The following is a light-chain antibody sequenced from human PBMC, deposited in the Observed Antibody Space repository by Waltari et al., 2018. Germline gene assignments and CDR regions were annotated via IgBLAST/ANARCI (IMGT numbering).Light chain of an antibody. V-gene: IGKV1-6*01. CDR2: AAS. CDR3: LQDYLYPWT. CDR1: QDIRDD. Sequence: AIQMTQSPSSLSASVGDSVTITCRASQDIRDDLGWYQQKPGKAPNLLIYAASTCQSGVASRFSGSGSGTDFTHTINSLQPEDFATYYCLQDYLYPWTFGQGTKVEI. J-gene: IGKJ1*01.